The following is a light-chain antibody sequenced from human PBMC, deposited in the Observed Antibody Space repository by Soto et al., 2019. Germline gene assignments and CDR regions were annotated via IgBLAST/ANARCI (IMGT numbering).Light chain of an antibody. CDR2: AAS. Sequence: DIQMTQSPSSLSASVGDRFTITCRASQSISSYLNWYQQKPGKAPKLLIYAASTLQSGVPSRFSGSGSGTEFTLTISSLQPEDFASYYCQQLNSYSFGQGTKVDIK. J-gene: IGKJ2*03. CDR1: QSISSY. CDR3: QQLNSYS. V-gene: IGKV1-9*01.